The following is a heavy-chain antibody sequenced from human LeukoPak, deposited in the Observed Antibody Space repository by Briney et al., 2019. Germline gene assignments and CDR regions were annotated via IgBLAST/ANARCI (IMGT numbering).Heavy chain of an antibody. CDR1: RFTFTDYW. CDR2: IKRDGSEK. CDR3: LEQQLGY. Sequence: PGGSLRLSCAASRFTFTDYWMSWVRQVPGKGLEWVANIKRDGSEKYYVDSVKGRFTISRDNAKNTLYLQMNSLRAEDTAVYYCLEQQLGYWGQGTLVTVSS. J-gene: IGHJ4*02. V-gene: IGHV3-7*01. D-gene: IGHD6-13*01.